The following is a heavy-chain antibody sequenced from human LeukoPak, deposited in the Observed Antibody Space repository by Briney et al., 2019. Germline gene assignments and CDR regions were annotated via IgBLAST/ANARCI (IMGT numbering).Heavy chain of an antibody. CDR2: INPNSGGT. J-gene: IGHJ4*02. Sequence: ASVKVSCKASGYTLTGYYMHWVRQAPGQGLEWRGWINPNSGGTNYAQKFQGWVTMTRDTSISTAYMELSRLRSDDTAVYYCASSFSGNASFDYWGQGTLVTVSS. CDR3: ASSFSGNASFDY. V-gene: IGHV1-2*04. CDR1: GYTLTGYY. D-gene: IGHD6-19*01.